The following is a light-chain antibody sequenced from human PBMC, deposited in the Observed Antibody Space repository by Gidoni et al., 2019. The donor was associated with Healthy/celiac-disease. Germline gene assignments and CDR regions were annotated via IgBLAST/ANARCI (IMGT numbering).Light chain of an antibody. CDR2: AAS. J-gene: IGKJ2*01. CDR1: QSISSY. Sequence: DIQMTQSPSSLSASVGDRVTITCRASQSISSYLNWYQQKPWKAPKLLISAASSLQSGVPSRFSGSGSGTDFTLTISSLQPEDFATYYCQQSYSTPPYTFGQGTKLEIK. V-gene: IGKV1-39*01. CDR3: QQSYSTPPYT.